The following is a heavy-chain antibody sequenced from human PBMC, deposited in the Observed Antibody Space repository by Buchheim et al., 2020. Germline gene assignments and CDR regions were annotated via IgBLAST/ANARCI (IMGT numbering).Heavy chain of an antibody. CDR3: AKDLSDNDSSGYYFDY. CDR1: GFTFSSYG. V-gene: IGHV3-30*18. Sequence: QVQLVESGGGVVQPGRSLRLSCAASGFTFSSYGLHSVRQAPGKGLAWVAVISYDGRNKYYADSVKGRFTIYRDNSKNTLYLQMNSLRADDTAVYYCAKDLSDNDSSGYYFDYWGQGTL. D-gene: IGHD3-22*01. J-gene: IGHJ4*02. CDR2: ISYDGRNK.